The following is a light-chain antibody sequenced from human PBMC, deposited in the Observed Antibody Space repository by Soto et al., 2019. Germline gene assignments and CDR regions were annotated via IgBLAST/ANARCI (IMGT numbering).Light chain of an antibody. Sequence: ENVLTQSPGTLSLSPGERATLSCRARQSVSSGYLAWYQQKPGQAPRLLIYGVSSRATGIPDRFSGSGSGTDFTLTISRPEPEGFAVYYCQRYGSLQTFGQGTRLEIK. J-gene: IGKJ1*01. CDR1: QSVSSGY. CDR2: GVS. V-gene: IGKV3-20*01. CDR3: QRYGSLQT.